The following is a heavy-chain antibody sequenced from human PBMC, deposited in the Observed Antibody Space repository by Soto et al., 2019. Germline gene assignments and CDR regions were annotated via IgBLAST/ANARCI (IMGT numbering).Heavy chain of an antibody. D-gene: IGHD6-25*01. Sequence: ASVKVSCKASGYTFTRSGISRVRQAPGQGPEWMGWISSYNGDTNYAQTFQGRVTMTTDTSTSTAYMELRSLRSDDTAVYYCAREGAAPYYYYGMDVWGQGTPVTV. CDR2: ISSYNGDT. V-gene: IGHV1-18*01. CDR1: GYTFTRSG. CDR3: AREGAAPYYYYGMDV. J-gene: IGHJ6*02.